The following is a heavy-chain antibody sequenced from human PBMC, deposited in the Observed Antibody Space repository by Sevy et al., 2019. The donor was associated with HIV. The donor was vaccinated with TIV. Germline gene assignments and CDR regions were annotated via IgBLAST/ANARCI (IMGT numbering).Heavy chain of an antibody. CDR2: IHSSGNT. Sequence: SETLSLTCTVSGGSITNYYWGWIRQPPGMRLERIGYIHSSGNTKSNPSLKSRVTISVDTSKNQFSLNLNSVTAADTAVYYCARYMGSGTSFDYWGQGTLVTVSS. CDR1: GGSITNYY. D-gene: IGHD6-13*01. J-gene: IGHJ4*02. V-gene: IGHV4-59*13. CDR3: ARYMGSGTSFDY.